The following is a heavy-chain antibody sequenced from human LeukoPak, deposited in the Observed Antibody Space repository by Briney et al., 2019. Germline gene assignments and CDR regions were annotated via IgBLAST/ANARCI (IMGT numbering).Heavy chain of an antibody. CDR1: GYTFTSYD. Sequence: ASVKVSCKASGYTFTSYDINWVRQAPGQGLEWMGIINPSGGSTSYAQKFQGRVTMTRDTSTSTVYMELSSLRSEDTAVYYCARGTSPGIAAAGGDYWGQGTLVTVSS. D-gene: IGHD6-13*01. V-gene: IGHV1-46*01. J-gene: IGHJ4*02. CDR3: ARGTSPGIAAAGGDY. CDR2: INPSGGST.